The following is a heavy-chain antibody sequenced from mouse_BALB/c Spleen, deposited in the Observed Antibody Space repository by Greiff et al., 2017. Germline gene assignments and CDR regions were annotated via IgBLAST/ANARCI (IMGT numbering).Heavy chain of an antibody. CDR3: ARLPTGTLYWYFDV. D-gene: IGHD4-1*02. CDR2: IDPANGNT. Sequence: EVQLQQSGAELVKPGASVKLSCTASGFNIKDTYMHWVKQRPEQGLEWIGRIDPANGNTKYDPKFQGKATITADTSSNTAYLQLSSLTSEDTAVYYCARLPTGTLYWYFDVWGAGTTVTVSS. V-gene: IGHV14-3*02. J-gene: IGHJ1*01. CDR1: GFNIKDTY.